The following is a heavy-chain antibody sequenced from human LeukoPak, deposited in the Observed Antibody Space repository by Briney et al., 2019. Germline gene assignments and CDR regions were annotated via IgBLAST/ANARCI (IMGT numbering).Heavy chain of an antibody. CDR1: EFTFSSYS. CDR3: AREGETVTTWTYYYYYGMDV. D-gene: IGHD4-17*01. Sequence: GGSLRLSCAASEFTFSSYSMNWVRQAPGKGLEWVSYISSSSSTIYYADSVKGRFTISRDNAKNSLYLQMNSLRAEDTAVYYCAREGETVTTWTYYYYYGMDVWGQGTTVTVSS. V-gene: IGHV3-48*01. J-gene: IGHJ6*02. CDR2: ISSSSSTI.